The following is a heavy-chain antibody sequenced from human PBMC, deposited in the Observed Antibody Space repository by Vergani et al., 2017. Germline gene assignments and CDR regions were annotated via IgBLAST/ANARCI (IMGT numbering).Heavy chain of an antibody. J-gene: IGHJ6*03. CDR2: IFYSGTT. D-gene: IGHD6-25*01. CDR3: ARVDTQVPATSHFYYMDV. CDR1: GGSISSGDHC. Sequence: QVQLQESGPGVVKPSQTLSLTCAVSGGSISSGDHCWTWIRQRPGKGLGWIGYIFYSGTTYDNPSLRSRLTISVDTSQNQFSLTLRSVTAADTAVYYCARVDTQVPATSHFYYMDVWGKGTTVVVSS. V-gene: IGHV4-31*11.